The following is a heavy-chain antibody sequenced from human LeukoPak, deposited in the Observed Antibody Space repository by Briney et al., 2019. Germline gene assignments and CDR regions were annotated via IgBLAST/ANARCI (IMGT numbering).Heavy chain of an antibody. J-gene: IGHJ4*02. CDR1: GFTFSNHG. D-gene: IGHD7-27*01. V-gene: IGHV3-23*01. CDR2: ISPCGGGT. Sequence: PGGSLRLSCAASGFTFSNHGMNWVRQAPGKGLEWLSGISPCGGGTYYADSVKGRFTISRDDPKSTLSLQMNSLRVEDTAVYYCARDLAWGAFDYWGQGTLVSVSS. CDR3: ARDLAWGAFDY.